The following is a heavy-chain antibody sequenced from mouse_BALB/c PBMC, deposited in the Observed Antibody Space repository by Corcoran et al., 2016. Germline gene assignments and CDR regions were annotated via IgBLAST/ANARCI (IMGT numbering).Heavy chain of an antibody. CDR1: GYAFTNYE. CDR3: ARTYYGSTGFAY. J-gene: IGHJ3*01. Sequence: QIQLVQSGPELKKPGETVKISCKASGYAFTNYEMNWMKQAPGKGLKCMGWINTYTGEPTYDDDFKGRFAFSLEPSANTAYLQINNLKNEDMATYFCARTYYGSTGFAYWCQGTLVTVSA. D-gene: IGHD1-1*01. V-gene: IGHV9-1*02. CDR2: INTYTGEP.